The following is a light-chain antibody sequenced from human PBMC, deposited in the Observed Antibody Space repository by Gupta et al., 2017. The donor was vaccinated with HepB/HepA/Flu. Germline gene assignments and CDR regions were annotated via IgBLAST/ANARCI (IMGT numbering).Light chain of an antibody. CDR2: YND. CDR3: AAWDTGLNAVV. J-gene: IGLJ2*01. V-gene: IGLV1-44*01. Sequence: HSVLTPSTSISGTPRPRVTISCAGSSPNVGSNNVNWYQQLPGTDPNRLIYYNDERPSGVPDRISGSKSGTSASLAIRGLQSEDEADYYCAAWDTGLNAVVFGGGTKLTVL. CDR1: SPNVGSNN.